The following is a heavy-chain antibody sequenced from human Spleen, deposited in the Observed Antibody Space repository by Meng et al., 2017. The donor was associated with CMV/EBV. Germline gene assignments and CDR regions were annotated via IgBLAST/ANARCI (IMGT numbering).Heavy chain of an antibody. J-gene: IGHJ5*02. CDR2: IYYSGST. Sequence: QGELQESGPGLVKPPDTLSLPCAVFGYSISSRNWWGWIRQPPGKGLAWIGYIYYSGSTYYNPSLKSRVTISVDTSKNQFSLKLSSVTAADTAVYYCARGEIIAAAGHNWFDPWGQGTLVTVSS. CDR3: ARGEIIAAAGHNWFDP. D-gene: IGHD6-13*01. V-gene: IGHV4-28*03. CDR1: GYSISSRNW.